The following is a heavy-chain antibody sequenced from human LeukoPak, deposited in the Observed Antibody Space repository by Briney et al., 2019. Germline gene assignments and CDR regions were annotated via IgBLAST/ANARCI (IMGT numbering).Heavy chain of an antibody. D-gene: IGHD3-16*01. J-gene: IGHJ6*03. CDR1: GFTFSSYR. Sequence: GGSLRLSCAASGFTFSSYRMNWVRQAPGKGLEWVSSISSSYNSIYYADSVKGRFTISRDNAKNSLYLQMNSLRAEDTAVYYCARDKTGGYYYYMDVWGKGTTVTISS. V-gene: IGHV3-21*01. CDR3: ARDKTGGYYYYMDV. CDR2: ISSSYNSI.